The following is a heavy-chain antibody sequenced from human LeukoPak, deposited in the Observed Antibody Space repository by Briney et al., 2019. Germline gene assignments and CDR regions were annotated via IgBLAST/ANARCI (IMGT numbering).Heavy chain of an antibody. CDR2: IDTSGNT. CDR3: ARVSSSWYQDWYFDL. CDR1: GGSISSYY. D-gene: IGHD6-13*01. Sequence: SETLSLTCTVSGGSISSYYWSWIRQPPGKGLEWIGRIDTSGNTNYKPSLKSRVTISVDTSKNQFSLKLSSVTAADTAVYYCARVSSSWYQDWYFDLWGRGTLVTVSS. J-gene: IGHJ2*01. V-gene: IGHV4-4*07.